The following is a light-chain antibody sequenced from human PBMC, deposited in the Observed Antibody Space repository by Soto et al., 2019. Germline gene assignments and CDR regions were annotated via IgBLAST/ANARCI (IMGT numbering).Light chain of an antibody. J-gene: IGKJ3*01. Sequence: DIQMTQSPSSLSASVGDRVTITCRASQGIRNYLAWYQQRPGQVPKLLINAASTLEPGVPSRFSGSGSGTDFTLTISSLQPEDVPTYYCQRYNTASFTFGPGTKVDIK. CDR3: QRYNTASFT. CDR1: QGIRNY. V-gene: IGKV1-27*01. CDR2: AAS.